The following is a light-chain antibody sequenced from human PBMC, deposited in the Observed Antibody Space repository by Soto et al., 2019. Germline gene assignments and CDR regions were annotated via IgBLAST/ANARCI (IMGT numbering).Light chain of an antibody. CDR3: QQYSTYFTFT. V-gene: IGKV1-5*03. CDR1: QSISSW. J-gene: IGKJ4*01. CDR2: KAS. Sequence: DIQMTQSPSTLSASIGDRVTITCRASQSISSWVAWYQQKPGKAPKLLIYKASSLESGVPSRFSGSGSGTEFALTISSLQPDDFASYYRQQYSTYFTFTFGGGTKVDIK.